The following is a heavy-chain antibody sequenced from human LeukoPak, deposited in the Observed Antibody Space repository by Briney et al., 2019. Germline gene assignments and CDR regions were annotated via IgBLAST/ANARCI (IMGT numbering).Heavy chain of an antibody. V-gene: IGHV1-69*04. CDR3: ARDLVAAADRGGWFDP. CDR1: GGTFSSYA. Sequence: SVKVSCKASGGTFSSYAISWVRQAPGQGLEWMGRIIPILGIANYAQKFQGRVTITADKSTSTAYMELSSLRSEDTAVYYCARDLVAAADRGGWFDPWGQGTLVTVSS. J-gene: IGHJ5*02. CDR2: IIPILGIA. D-gene: IGHD6-13*01.